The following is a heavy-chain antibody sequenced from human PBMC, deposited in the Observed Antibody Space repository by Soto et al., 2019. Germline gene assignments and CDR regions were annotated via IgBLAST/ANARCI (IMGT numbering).Heavy chain of an antibody. CDR3: ARLGSGYIGYGRGGYGMDV. V-gene: IGHV4-39*01. CDR1: GGSISSSSYY. D-gene: IGHD5-12*01. J-gene: IGHJ6*02. CDR2: IYYSGST. Sequence: PSETLSLTCTVSGGSISSSSYYWGWIRQPPGKGLEWIGSIYYSGSTYYNPSLKSRVTISVDTSKNQFSLKLSSVTAADTAVYYCARLGSGYIGYGRGGYGMDVWGQGTTVTVSS.